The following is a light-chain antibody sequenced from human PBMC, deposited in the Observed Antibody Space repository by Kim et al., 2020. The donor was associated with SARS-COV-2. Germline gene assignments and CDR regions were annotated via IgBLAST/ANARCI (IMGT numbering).Light chain of an antibody. V-gene: IGLV3-9*01. J-gene: IGLJ3*02. CDR3: HVWDSNTAV. Sequence: VALGQTARITCGGSSIGAKSVHWYQQKPGQAPVLVIYRDRTRPSGIPERFSGSSSGNTATLTISRAQAGDEADYYCHVWDSNTAVFGGGTQLTVL. CDR2: RDR. CDR1: SIGAKS.